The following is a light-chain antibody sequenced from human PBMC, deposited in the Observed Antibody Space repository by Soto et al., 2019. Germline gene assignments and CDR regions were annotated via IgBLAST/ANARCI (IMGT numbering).Light chain of an antibody. CDR3: QHRNNWPLT. V-gene: IGKV3D-20*02. J-gene: IGKJ4*01. Sequence: EIVLTQSPGTLSLSPGERATLSCRASQSVSNNYLAWYQQKPGQAPRLLIYAAPSRATGIPDRFSGSGSATDFTLTISSLEPEDFAVYYCQHRNNWPLTFGGGTKV. CDR2: AAP. CDR1: QSVSNNY.